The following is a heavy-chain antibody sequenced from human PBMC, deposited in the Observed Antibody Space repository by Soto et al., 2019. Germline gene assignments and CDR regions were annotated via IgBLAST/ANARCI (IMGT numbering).Heavy chain of an antibody. CDR2: INHSGST. V-gene: IGHV4-34*01. D-gene: IGHD3-16*02. Sequence: TSETLSLTCAVYGGSFSGYYWSWIRQPPGKGLEWIGEINHSGSTNYNPSLKSRVTISVDTSKNQFSLKLSSVTAADTAVYYCARKGIWGSYRYLNWFDPWGQGTLVTVSS. CDR1: GGSFSGYY. J-gene: IGHJ5*02. CDR3: ARKGIWGSYRYLNWFDP.